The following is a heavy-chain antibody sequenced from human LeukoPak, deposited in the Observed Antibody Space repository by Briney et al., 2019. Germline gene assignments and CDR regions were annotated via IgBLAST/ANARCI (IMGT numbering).Heavy chain of an antibody. CDR1: GFTFSSYA. V-gene: IGHV3-64*01. J-gene: IGHJ4*02. CDR2: ISSNGGST. Sequence: QSGGSLRLSCAASGFTFSSYAMHWVRQAPGKGLEYVSAISSNGGSTYYANSVKGRFTISRDNSKNTLYLQMGSLRAEDMAVYYCAGDRLEGTGFLEWLFPGYWGQGTLVTVSS. CDR3: AGDRLEGTGFLEWLFPGY. D-gene: IGHD3-3*01.